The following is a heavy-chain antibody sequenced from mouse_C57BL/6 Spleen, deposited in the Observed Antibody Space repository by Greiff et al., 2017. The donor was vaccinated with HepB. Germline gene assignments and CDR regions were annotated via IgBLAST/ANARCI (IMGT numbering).Heavy chain of an antibody. CDR2: INPYNGGT. CDR1: GYTFTDYY. Sequence: VQLQQSGPVLVKPGASVKMSCKASGYTFTDYYMNWVKQSHGKSLEWIGVINPYNGGTSYNQKFKGKATLTVDKSSSTAYMELNSLTSEDSAVYYCARITTGVEGYFDVWGTGTTVTVSS. J-gene: IGHJ1*03. D-gene: IGHD1-1*01. V-gene: IGHV1-19*01. CDR3: ARITTGVEGYFDV.